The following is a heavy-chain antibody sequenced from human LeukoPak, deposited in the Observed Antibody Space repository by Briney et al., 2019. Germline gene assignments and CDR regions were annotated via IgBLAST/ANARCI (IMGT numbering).Heavy chain of an antibody. CDR1: GGSISSYY. Sequence: PSETLSLTCTISGGSISSYYWSWIRQPPGKGLEWIGYIYYTGSTNHNPSLKSRVTISVDTSKNQFSLKLSSVTAADTAVYYCARGKGGGSWDFDYWGQGTLVTVSS. CDR2: IYYTGST. V-gene: IGHV4-59*01. D-gene: IGHD2-15*01. J-gene: IGHJ4*02. CDR3: ARGKGGGSWDFDY.